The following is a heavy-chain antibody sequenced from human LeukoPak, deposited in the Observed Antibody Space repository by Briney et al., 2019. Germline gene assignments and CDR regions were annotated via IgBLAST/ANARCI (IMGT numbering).Heavy chain of an antibody. CDR1: GFTFTSYW. CDR2: IKQDGSEK. V-gene: IGHV3-7*01. D-gene: IGHD2-2*01. CDR3: ARVHCISTSCWGALYFDY. Sequence: GGSLRLSCTASGFTFTSYWMTWVRQAPGKGLEWVAHIKQDGSEKYYVDSVKGRFTISRDNAKNSLYLQMNSLRAEDTAVYYCARVHCISTSCWGALYFDYWGQGSLVTVSS. J-gene: IGHJ4*02.